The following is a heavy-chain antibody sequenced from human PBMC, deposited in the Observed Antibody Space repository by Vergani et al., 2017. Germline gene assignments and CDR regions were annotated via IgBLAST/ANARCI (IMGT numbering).Heavy chain of an antibody. D-gene: IGHD4-17*01. CDR2: IDPSDSYT. J-gene: IGHJ4*02. CDR3: ARQGDDYGDYWDY. Sequence: EVQLVRSGAEVKKPGESLRISCKVSGYSFTSYCISWVRQMPGKGLEWMGRIDPSDSYTNYSPSFQGHVTISADKSISTAYLQWSSLKASDTAMYYCARQGDDYGDYWDYWGQGTLVTVSS. V-gene: IGHV5-10-1*03. CDR1: GYSFTSYC.